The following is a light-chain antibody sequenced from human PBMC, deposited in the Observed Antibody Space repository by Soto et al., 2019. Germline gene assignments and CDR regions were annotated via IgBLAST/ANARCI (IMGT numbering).Light chain of an antibody. J-gene: IGKJ1*01. Sequence: DIRMTQSPASPSAAIEGRVTSSYMASQSITTWLAWYQQKPGKAPKLLIYKASTLKSGVPSRFSGSGSGTEFTLTISSLQPDDFATYYCQHYNSYSEAFGQGTKVDI. CDR2: KAS. CDR1: QSITTW. CDR3: QHYNSYSEA. V-gene: IGKV1-5*03.